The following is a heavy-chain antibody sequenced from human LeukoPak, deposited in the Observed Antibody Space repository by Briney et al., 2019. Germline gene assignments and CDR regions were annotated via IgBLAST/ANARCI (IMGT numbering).Heavy chain of an antibody. D-gene: IGHD3-10*01. Sequence: GGSLRLSCAASGFTFSSYAMSWVRQAPGKGPEWVSAISGSGGSTYYADSVKGRFTISRDNSKNTLYLQMNSLRAEDTAVYYCAKGTYGSGSYPYFDYWGQGTLVTVSS. CDR1: GFTFSSYA. J-gene: IGHJ4*02. V-gene: IGHV3-23*01. CDR2: ISGSGGST. CDR3: AKGTYGSGSYPYFDY.